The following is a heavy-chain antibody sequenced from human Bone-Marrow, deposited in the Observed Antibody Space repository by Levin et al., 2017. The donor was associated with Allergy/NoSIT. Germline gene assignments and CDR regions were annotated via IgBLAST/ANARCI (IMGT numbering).Heavy chain of an antibody. CDR2: INSDGSST. V-gene: IGHV3-74*01. D-gene: IGHD4-17*01. CDR1: GFTFSTDW. Sequence: GGSLRLSCAASGFTFSTDWMHWVRQAPGKGLVWVSRINSDGSSTSYADSVKGRFTISRDNAKNTLYLQMNSLRAEDTAVYYCTRADYGDYHDYWGQGTLVTVSS. J-gene: IGHJ4*02. CDR3: TRADYGDYHDY.